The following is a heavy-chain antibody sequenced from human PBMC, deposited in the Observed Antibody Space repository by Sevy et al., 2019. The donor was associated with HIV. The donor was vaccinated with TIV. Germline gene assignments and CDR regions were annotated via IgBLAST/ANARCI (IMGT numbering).Heavy chain of an antibody. CDR3: ARDGPKGGVVVAAPFRAFDI. Sequence: GGSLRLSCAASGFTFSSYAMHWVRQAPGKGLEWVAVISYDGSNKYYADSVKGRFTISRDNSKNTLYLQMNSLRAEDTAGYYCARDGPKGGVVVAAPFRAFDIWGQGTMVTVSS. CDR1: GFTFSSYA. V-gene: IGHV3-30*04. CDR2: ISYDGSNK. D-gene: IGHD2-15*01. J-gene: IGHJ3*02.